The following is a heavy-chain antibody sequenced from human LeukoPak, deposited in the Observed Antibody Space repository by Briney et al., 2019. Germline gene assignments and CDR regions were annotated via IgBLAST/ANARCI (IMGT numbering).Heavy chain of an antibody. CDR2: IYPRDSET. Sequence: GESLKISCKGSGYSFSSHWIGWVRQMPGKGLELMGIIYPRDSETRYSPSFQGQVTISADKSISTAYLQWSRLKASDTAIYYCVRLTTVVTPVDYWGQGTLVTVSS. D-gene: IGHD4-23*01. CDR1: GYSFSSHW. V-gene: IGHV5-51*01. CDR3: VRLTTVVTPVDY. J-gene: IGHJ4*02.